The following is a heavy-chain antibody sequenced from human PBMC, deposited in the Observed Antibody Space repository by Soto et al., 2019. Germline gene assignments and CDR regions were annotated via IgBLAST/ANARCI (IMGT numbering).Heavy chain of an antibody. CDR2: ITWTSGNI. CDR1: GFTFDDYS. D-gene: IGHD1-7*01. V-gene: IGHV3-9*03. CDR3: AKSRAVRAGTTPLDL. Sequence: GGSLRLSCVASGFTFDDYSMYWVRRTPGKGLEWVSGITWTSGNIIYADSVKGRFTITRDNTKNSLYLQMNSLRPEDMALYHCAKSRAVRAGTTPLDLWGQGTVVTVSS. J-gene: IGHJ3*01.